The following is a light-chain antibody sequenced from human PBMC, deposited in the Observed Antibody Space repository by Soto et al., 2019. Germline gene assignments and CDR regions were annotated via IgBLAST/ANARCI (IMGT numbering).Light chain of an antibody. CDR1: QSVSSSY. V-gene: IGKV3-20*01. J-gene: IGKJ1*01. CDR2: GAS. Sequence: EIVLTQSPATLSLSPGERATLSCRASQSVSSSYLAWYQQKPGQAPRLLIYGASYRATGIPDRFSGSGSGTDFTLTISRLEPEDLAVYYCQQYSMSPWTFGRGTKVDIK. CDR3: QQYSMSPWT.